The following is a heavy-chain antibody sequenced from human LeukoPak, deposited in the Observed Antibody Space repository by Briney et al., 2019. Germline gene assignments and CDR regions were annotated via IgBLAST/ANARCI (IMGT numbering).Heavy chain of an antibody. Sequence: PGRSLRLSCAASGFTFDDYAMHWVRQAPGKGLEWVSGISWNSGSIGYADSVKGRFTISRDNAKNSLYLQMNSLRAEDTAVYYCARGGAAPDYWGQGTLVTVSS. D-gene: IGHD1-26*01. CDR1: GFTFDDYA. V-gene: IGHV3-9*01. J-gene: IGHJ4*02. CDR3: ARGGAAPDY. CDR2: ISWNSGSI.